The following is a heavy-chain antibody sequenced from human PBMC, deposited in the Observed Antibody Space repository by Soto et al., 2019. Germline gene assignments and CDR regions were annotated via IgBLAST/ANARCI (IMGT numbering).Heavy chain of an antibody. Sequence: ASVKVSCKASGYTFTSYAMHWVRQAPGQRLEWMGWISAYNGNTNYAQKLQGRVTMTTDTSTSTAYMELRSLRSDDTAVYYCARLYSSSSSWFDPWGQGTLVTVSS. J-gene: IGHJ5*02. CDR3: ARLYSSSSSWFDP. CDR2: ISAYNGNT. V-gene: IGHV1-18*01. D-gene: IGHD6-6*01. CDR1: GYTFTSYA.